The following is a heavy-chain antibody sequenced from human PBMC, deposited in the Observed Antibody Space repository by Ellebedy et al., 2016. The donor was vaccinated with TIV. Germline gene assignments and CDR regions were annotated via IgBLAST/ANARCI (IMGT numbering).Heavy chain of an antibody. CDR3: ASGHTGSYGLHS. Sequence: MPSETLSLTCAVSGGSISSTIWWTWVRQPPGKGLEWIGEPFHSGSTNYNPSLNSLVTISVDKSNNQFSLRLSSVTAADTAVYYCASGHTGSYGLHSWGQGTLVTVSS. D-gene: IGHD1-26*01. CDR2: PFHSGST. V-gene: IGHV4-4*02. CDR1: GGSISSTIW. J-gene: IGHJ1*01.